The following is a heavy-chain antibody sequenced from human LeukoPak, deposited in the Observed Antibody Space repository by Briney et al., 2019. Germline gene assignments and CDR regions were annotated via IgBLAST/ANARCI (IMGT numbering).Heavy chain of an antibody. CDR1: GFMFSSHN. V-gene: IGHV3-48*01. J-gene: IGHJ4*02. CDR2: ISSSGSTI. Sequence: RTGGSLRLSCAASGFMFSSHNMNWVRQAPGKGLEWVSYISSSGSTIYYEDSVEGGFTISRDNAKKSLYLQMNSLRAEDTAVYYCARANGWYLRNYFDYWGQGILVTVSS. D-gene: IGHD6-19*01. CDR3: ARANGWYLRNYFDY.